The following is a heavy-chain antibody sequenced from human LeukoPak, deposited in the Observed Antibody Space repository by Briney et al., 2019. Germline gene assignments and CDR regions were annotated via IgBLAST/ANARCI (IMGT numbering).Heavy chain of an antibody. V-gene: IGHV3-7*01. J-gene: IGHJ6*03. Sequence: GGSLRLSCAASGFIFSSYWMSWVRQAPGKGLEWVANIKQDGSEKYYADSVKGRFTISRDNSKNTLYLQMNSLRAEDTAVYYCAKDGYFSSSWYYYYMDVWGKGTTVTISS. CDR1: GFIFSSYW. CDR3: AKDGYFSSSWYYYYMDV. CDR2: IKQDGSEK. D-gene: IGHD6-13*01.